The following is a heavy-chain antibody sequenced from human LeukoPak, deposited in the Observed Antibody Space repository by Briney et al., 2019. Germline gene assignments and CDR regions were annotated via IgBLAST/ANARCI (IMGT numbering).Heavy chain of an antibody. V-gene: IGHV3-66*04. CDR1: GFTVSSNY. CDR3: ARLDYGDNGALFDY. Sequence: GGSLRLSCAASGFTVSSNYMSWVRQAPGKGLEWVSVIYSGGNTYYADSVKGRFTISRDNSKNTLYLQMNSLRAEDTAVYYCARLDYGDNGALFDYWGQGTLVTVSS. D-gene: IGHD4-17*01. CDR2: IYSGGNT. J-gene: IGHJ4*02.